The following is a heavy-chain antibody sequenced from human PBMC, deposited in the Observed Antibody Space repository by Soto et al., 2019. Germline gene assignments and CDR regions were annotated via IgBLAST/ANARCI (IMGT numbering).Heavy chain of an antibody. V-gene: IGHV4-59*01. Sequence: SSETLSLTCTVSGGSISTYHWIWIRQPPGKGLEWVGYISYSGNTNYNPSLKSRVTISVDTSKNQFSLKLTSVTASDTAIYFCARGYCTNGVCYTGFDYWGHGTLVTVSS. J-gene: IGHJ4*01. CDR3: ARGYCTNGVCYTGFDY. CDR2: ISYSGNT. D-gene: IGHD2-8*01. CDR1: GGSISTYH.